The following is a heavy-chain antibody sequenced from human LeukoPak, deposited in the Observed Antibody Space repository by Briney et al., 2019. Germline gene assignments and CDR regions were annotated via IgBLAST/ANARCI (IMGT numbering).Heavy chain of an antibody. D-gene: IGHD6-13*01. CDR3: ARGRIAAAGFYYYYYGMDV. CDR1: GYTFTGYY. Sequence: ASVKVSCKASGYTFTGYYMHWVRLAPGQGLEWMGWINPNSGGTNYAQKFQGRVTMTRDTSISTAYMELSRLRSDDTAVYYCARGRIAAAGFYYYYYGMDVWGQGTTVTVSS. CDR2: INPNSGGT. J-gene: IGHJ6*02. V-gene: IGHV1-2*02.